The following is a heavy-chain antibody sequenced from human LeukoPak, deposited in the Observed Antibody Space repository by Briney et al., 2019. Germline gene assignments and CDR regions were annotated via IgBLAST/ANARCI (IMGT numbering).Heavy chain of an antibody. D-gene: IGHD3-22*01. J-gene: IGHJ4*02. CDR2: INPNSGGT. CDR3: ARDHYYDSSGYAEFDY. Sequence: ASVKVFCKASGYTFTGYYTHWVRQAPGQGLEWMGRINPNSGGTNYAQKFQGRVTMTRDTSISTAYMELSRLRPDDTAVYYCARDHYYDSSGYAEFDYWGQGTLVTVSS. CDR1: GYTFTGYY. V-gene: IGHV1-2*06.